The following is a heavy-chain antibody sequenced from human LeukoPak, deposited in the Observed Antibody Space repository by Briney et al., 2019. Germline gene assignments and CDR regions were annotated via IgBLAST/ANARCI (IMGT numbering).Heavy chain of an antibody. D-gene: IGHD1/OR15-1a*01. CDR2: IYSGGTT. Sequence: PGGSLRLSCAASGFTVSSNFMSWVRQAPGKGVEWVSVIYSGGTTYYADSVKGRFTIPSDNSKNTLYLQMNSLRAEDTAVYYCARDGYGNNYMDGWGKGTTVTVAS. CDR3: ARDGYGNNYMDG. J-gene: IGHJ6*03. V-gene: IGHV3-53*01. CDR1: GFTVSSNF.